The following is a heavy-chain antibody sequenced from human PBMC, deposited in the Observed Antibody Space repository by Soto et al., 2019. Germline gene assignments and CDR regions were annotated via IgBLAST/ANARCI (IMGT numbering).Heavy chain of an antibody. J-gene: IGHJ4*02. V-gene: IGHV1-46*01. D-gene: IGHD6-19*01. Sequence: ASVKVSCKASGYTFTTYYMHWVRQAPGQGLEWMGIINPSGGSTTYAQKFQGRFTISRDNSKNTLYLHINSLKVDDTAMYYCARAHSTGWHYFDYWGPGTLVTVSS. CDR1: GYTFTTYY. CDR2: INPSGGST. CDR3: ARAHSTGWHYFDY.